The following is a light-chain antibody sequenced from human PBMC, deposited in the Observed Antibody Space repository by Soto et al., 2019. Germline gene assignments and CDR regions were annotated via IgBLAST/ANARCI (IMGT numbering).Light chain of an antibody. Sequence: IVLTQSAGTLSVSAGERATLSFRASQSVSSNLAWYQQKPGQAPRLLIYGVYTRAPGIPARFSASGTGTDFTLTISDVQPEDFAVYYCHQRQSWPRTFGQGTKVDIK. CDR2: GVY. V-gene: IGKV3D-15*01. CDR3: HQRQSWPRT. J-gene: IGKJ1*01. CDR1: QSVSSN.